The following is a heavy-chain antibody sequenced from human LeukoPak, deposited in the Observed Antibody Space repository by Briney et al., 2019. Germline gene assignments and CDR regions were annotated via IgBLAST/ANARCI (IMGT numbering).Heavy chain of an antibody. J-gene: IGHJ4*02. CDR3: ARGFICSGSSCYSPALFDY. Sequence: AASVKVSCKASGYTFTSYAMNWVRQAPGQGLEWMGWISTNTGNPTYAQGLTGRFVFSLDTSVTTAYLQISSLKAEDTAVYYCARGFICSGSSCYSPALFDYWGQGTLVTVSS. CDR2: ISTNTGNP. V-gene: IGHV7-4-1*02. D-gene: IGHD2-15*01. CDR1: GYTFTSYA.